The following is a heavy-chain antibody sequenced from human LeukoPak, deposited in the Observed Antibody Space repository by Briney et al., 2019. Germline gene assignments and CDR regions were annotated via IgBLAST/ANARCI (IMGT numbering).Heavy chain of an antibody. V-gene: IGHV4-59*12. D-gene: IGHD3-16*01. CDR2: IYYSGRT. CDR1: GGSISSYY. J-gene: IGHJ4*02. CDR3: ASLFGQ. Sequence: PSETPSLTCTVSGGSISSYYWSWIRQPPGKGLEWIGYIYYSGRTNYNPSLKSRVTISVDKSKNQFSLKLNSVTAADTAVYYCASLFGQWGQGTLVTVSS.